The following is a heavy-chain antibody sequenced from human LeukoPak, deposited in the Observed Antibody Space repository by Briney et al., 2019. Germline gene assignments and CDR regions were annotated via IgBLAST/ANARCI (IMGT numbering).Heavy chain of an antibody. Sequence: PLKTLSLTCTVSGGSISSGSYYWSWIRQPAGKGLEWIGRIYTSGSTNYNPSLKSRVTISVDTSKNQFSLKLSSVTAADTAVYYCARGRVVAGRGCYMDVWGKGTTVTVSS. CDR1: GGSISSGSYY. CDR2: IYTSGST. CDR3: ARGRVVAGRGCYMDV. V-gene: IGHV4-61*02. D-gene: IGHD3-3*01. J-gene: IGHJ6*03.